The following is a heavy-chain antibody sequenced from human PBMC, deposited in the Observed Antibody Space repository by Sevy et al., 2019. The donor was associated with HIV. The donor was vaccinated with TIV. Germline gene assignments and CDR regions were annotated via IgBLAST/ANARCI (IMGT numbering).Heavy chain of an antibody. D-gene: IGHD3-22*01. J-gene: IGHJ4*02. CDR3: ARDLDDNSGYYYGAIDY. Sequence: GGSLRLSCAASGFTFSSYEMNWVRQAPGKGLEWVSYISSDGTTIYYADSVKGRFTISRDNAQNSVSLQMNSLRAEDTVFYYCARDLDDNSGYYYGAIDYWGQGTLVTVSS. V-gene: IGHV3-48*03. CDR1: GFTFSSYE. CDR2: ISSDGTTI.